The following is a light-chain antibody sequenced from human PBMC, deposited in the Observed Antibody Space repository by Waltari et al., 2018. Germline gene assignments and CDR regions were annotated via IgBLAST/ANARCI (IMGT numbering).Light chain of an antibody. CDR1: SRDFGNYNL. Sequence: QSALTQTATVSGSPGQSIPIPSSGTSRDFGNYNLVSWYQQHPGKAPTLIIYDVNKRPSGVSNRFSGSKSGNTAFLTISGLQTADEADYYCSSYAGSAISVFGGGTKLTVL. V-gene: IGLV2-23*02. CDR3: SSYAGSAISV. CDR2: DVN. J-gene: IGLJ3*02.